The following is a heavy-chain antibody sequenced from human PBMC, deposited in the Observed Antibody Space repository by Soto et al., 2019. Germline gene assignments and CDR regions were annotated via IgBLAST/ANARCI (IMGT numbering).Heavy chain of an antibody. D-gene: IGHD6-6*01. CDR2: IIPIFGTT. CDR3: ARGGSSSPHNWGYYMDV. V-gene: IGHV1-69*05. Sequence: ASVKVSCKASGGTFSSYAISWVRQAPGQGLGWMGGIIPIFGTTNYAQKLQGRVTITTDTSTSTAYMELRGLRSDDTAVYYCARGGSSSPHNWGYYMDVWGKGTTVTVSS. CDR1: GGTFSSYA. J-gene: IGHJ6*03.